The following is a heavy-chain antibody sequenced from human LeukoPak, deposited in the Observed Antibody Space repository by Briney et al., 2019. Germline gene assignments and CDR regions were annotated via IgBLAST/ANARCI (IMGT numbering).Heavy chain of an antibody. J-gene: IGHJ4*02. Sequence: VGSLRLSCAASGFTFSSYGMHWVRQAPGKGLEWVAFIRYDGSNKYYADSVKGRFTISRDNSKNTLYLQMNSLRAEDTAVYYCARVYYYDSSGYLNPFDYWGQGTLVTVSS. D-gene: IGHD3-22*01. CDR2: IRYDGSNK. CDR1: GFTFSSYG. CDR3: ARVYYYDSSGYLNPFDY. V-gene: IGHV3-30*02.